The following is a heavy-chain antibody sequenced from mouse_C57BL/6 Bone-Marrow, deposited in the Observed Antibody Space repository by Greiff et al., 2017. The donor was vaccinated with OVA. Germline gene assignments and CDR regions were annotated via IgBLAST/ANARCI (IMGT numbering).Heavy chain of an antibody. V-gene: IGHV1-39*01. CDR1: GYSFTDYN. Sequence: VHVKQSGPELVKPGASVKISCKASGYSFTDYNMNWVKQSNGKSLEWIGAINPNYGTTSYNQKVKGKATLTVDQSSSTAYMQLNSLTSEDSAVYYCARGIYPWFAYWGQGTLVTVSA. J-gene: IGHJ3*01. CDR2: INPNYGTT. D-gene: IGHD2-3*01. CDR3: ARGIYPWFAY.